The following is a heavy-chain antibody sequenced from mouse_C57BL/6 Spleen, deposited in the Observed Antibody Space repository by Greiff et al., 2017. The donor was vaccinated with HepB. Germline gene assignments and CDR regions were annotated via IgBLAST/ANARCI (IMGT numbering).Heavy chain of an antibody. CDR2: IYPRSGNT. CDR1: GYTFTSYG. J-gene: IGHJ3*01. V-gene: IGHV1-81*01. D-gene: IGHD1-1*01. CDR3: ARQYYGSSQFAY. Sequence: QVQLQHSGAELARPGASVKLSCKASGYTFTSYGISWVKQRTGQGLEWIGEIYPRSGNTYYNEKFKGKATLTADKSSSTAYMELRSLTSEDSAVYFCARQYYGSSQFAYWGQGTLVTVSA.